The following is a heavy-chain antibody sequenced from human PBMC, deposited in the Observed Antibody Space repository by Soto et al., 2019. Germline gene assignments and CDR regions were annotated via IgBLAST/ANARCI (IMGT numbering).Heavy chain of an antibody. Sequence: SETLSLTCTVSGGSISSYYWSWIRQPPGKGLEWIGYINYSGSTNYNPPLKSRATITVDTSKNQSPLKLSSMTAADTAVYYCARLELGRGYYYYYMDVWGKGTTVTVSS. D-gene: IGHD7-27*01. V-gene: IGHV4-59*01. CDR2: INYSGST. CDR1: GGSISSYY. CDR3: ARLELGRGYYYYYMDV. J-gene: IGHJ6*03.